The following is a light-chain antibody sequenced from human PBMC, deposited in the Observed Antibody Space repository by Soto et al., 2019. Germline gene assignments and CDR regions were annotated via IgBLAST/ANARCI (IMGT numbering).Light chain of an antibody. CDR2: RNN. Sequence: QSVLTQPPSASGTPGQRVTISCSGSSSNNGSNTVNWYQQLPGTAPKLLIYRNNQRPSGVPDRFSGSKSSTSASLASSGLQSEDEANYYCAAWDDSLNGVVFGGGTKLTVL. CDR3: AAWDDSLNGVV. V-gene: IGLV1-44*01. CDR1: SSNNGSNT. J-gene: IGLJ2*01.